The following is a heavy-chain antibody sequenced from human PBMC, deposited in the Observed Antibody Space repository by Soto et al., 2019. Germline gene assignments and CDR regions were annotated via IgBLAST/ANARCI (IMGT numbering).Heavy chain of an antibody. V-gene: IGHV3-23*01. CDR1: GFTFSSYA. J-gene: IGHJ6*02. Sequence: GGSLRLSCAASGFTFSSYAMSWVRQAPGKGLEWVSAISGSGGSTYYADSVKGRFTISRDNSKNTLYLQMNSLRAEDTAVYYCAPRPAAEYYYYGMDVWGQGTKVTVSS. CDR2: ISGSGGST. D-gene: IGHD2-2*01. CDR3: APRPAAEYYYYGMDV.